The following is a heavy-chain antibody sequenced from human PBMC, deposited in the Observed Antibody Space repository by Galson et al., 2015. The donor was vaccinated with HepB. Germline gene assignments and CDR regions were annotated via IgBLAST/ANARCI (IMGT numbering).Heavy chain of an antibody. D-gene: IGHD2-15*01. Sequence: CAASGFTFSSYAMHWVRQAPGKGLEWVAVISYDGSNKYYADSVKGRFTISRDNSKNTLYLQMNSLRAEDTAVYYCAREYCSGGSCYYYYYGMDVWGQGTTVIVSS. CDR3: AREYCSGGSCYYYYYGMDV. J-gene: IGHJ6*02. CDR2: ISYDGSNK. V-gene: IGHV3-30-3*01. CDR1: GFTFSSYA.